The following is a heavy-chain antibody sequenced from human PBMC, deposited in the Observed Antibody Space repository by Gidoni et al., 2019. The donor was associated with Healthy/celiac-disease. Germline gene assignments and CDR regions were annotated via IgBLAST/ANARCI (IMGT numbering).Heavy chain of an antibody. V-gene: IGHV3-66*01. D-gene: IGHD5-12*01. Sequence: EVQLVPSGGGLVQPGGSLSLSCAASGFTVSSNYMSWVRQAPGKGLEWVTIIYSGGSTYYADSVKGRFTISRDKSKNTLYLQMNSLRAGDTAVYYGARGYGDGYPFDYWGQGTLVTVSS. CDR2: IYSGGST. CDR1: GFTVSSNY. J-gene: IGHJ4*02. CDR3: ARGYGDGYPFDY.